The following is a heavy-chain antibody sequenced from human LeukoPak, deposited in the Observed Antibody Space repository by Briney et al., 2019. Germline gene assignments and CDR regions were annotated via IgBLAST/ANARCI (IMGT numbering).Heavy chain of an antibody. J-gene: IGHJ4*02. CDR3: ASHAVAGTTCY. D-gene: IGHD1-7*01. CDR2: IDKSGST. Sequence: SQTLSLTCTVSRGSISSGDHYWSWIRQPPGKALEWIGYIDKSGSTYYSPSLKSRVTVSADASKNQFSLKLSSVTAADTAVYYCASHAVAGTTCYWGQGTLVTVSS. V-gene: IGHV4-30-4*01. CDR1: RGSISSGDHY.